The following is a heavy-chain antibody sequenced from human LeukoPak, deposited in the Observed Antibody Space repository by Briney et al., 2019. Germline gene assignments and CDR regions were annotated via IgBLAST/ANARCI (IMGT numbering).Heavy chain of an antibody. J-gene: IGHJ4*02. Sequence: PGGSLRLSCAASGFTFSDYYMSWIRQAPGKGLEWVSYISSSGSTIYYADSVKGRFTISRDNAKNSLYLQMNSLRAEDTAVYYCAGLPGIAAAGTSPFDYWGQGTLVTVSS. CDR3: AGLPGIAAAGTSPFDY. CDR2: ISSSGSTI. V-gene: IGHV3-11*04. D-gene: IGHD6-13*01. CDR1: GFTFSDYY.